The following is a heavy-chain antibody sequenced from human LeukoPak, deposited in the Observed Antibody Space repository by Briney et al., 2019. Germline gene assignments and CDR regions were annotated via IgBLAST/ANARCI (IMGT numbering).Heavy chain of an antibody. D-gene: IGHD4-23*01. CDR1: GGTFGSYA. V-gene: IGHV1-69*04. CDR2: IIPIFGIA. J-gene: IGHJ6*02. CDR3: ARESGGNSYYYYGMDV. Sequence: ASVKVSCKASGGTFGSYAISWVRQAPGQGLEWMGRIIPIFGIANYAQKFQGRVTITADKSTSTAYMELSSLRSEDTAVYYCARESGGNSYYYYGMDVWGQGTTVTVSS.